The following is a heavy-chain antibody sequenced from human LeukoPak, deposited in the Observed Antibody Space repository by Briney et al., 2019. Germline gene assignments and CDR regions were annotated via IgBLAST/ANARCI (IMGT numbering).Heavy chain of an antibody. V-gene: IGHV4-31*03. CDR1: GGSISSSSYY. CDR2: IYYSGST. J-gene: IGHJ3*02. Sequence: PSETLSLTCTVSGGSISSSSYYWGWIRQHPGKGLEWIGYIYYSGSTYYNPSLESRVTISVDTSKNQFSLKLSSVTAADTAVYYCARDLYYYDSSGYCGGAFDIWGQGTMVTVSS. CDR3: ARDLYYYDSSGYCGGAFDI. D-gene: IGHD3-22*01.